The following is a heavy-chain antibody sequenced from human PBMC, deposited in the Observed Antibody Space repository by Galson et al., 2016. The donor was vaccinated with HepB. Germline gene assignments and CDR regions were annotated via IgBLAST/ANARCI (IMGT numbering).Heavy chain of an antibody. CDR1: GYTFTGYQ. J-gene: IGHJ4*02. CDR3: AISGIGVGFDY. V-gene: IGHV1-2*04. Sequence: SVKVSCKASGYTFTGYQMHWVRQAPGQRLEWMGWINPNSGGTKFAQKFQGWVTMTRDTSISTAYVELRSDDTAVYYCAISGIGVGFDYWGQGTLVTVSS. CDR2: INPNSGGT. D-gene: IGHD2-15*01.